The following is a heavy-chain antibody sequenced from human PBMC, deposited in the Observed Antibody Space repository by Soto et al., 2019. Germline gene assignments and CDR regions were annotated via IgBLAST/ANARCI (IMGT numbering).Heavy chain of an antibody. J-gene: IGHJ5*02. CDR1: GGTFSSYA. V-gene: IGHV1-69*12. Sequence: QVQLVQSGAEVKKPGSSVKVSCKASGGTFSSYAISWVRQAPGQGLEWMGGIIPIFGTANYAQKFQGRVTITADESTSTAYMELSSLGSEDTAVYYCARCSIPYSSSSGYWFDPWGQGTLVTVSS. CDR2: IIPIFGTA. CDR3: ARCSIPYSSSSGYWFDP. D-gene: IGHD6-6*01.